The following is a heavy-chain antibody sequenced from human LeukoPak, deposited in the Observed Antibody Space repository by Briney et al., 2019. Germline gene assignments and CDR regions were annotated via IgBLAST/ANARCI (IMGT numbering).Heavy chain of an antibody. CDR1: GGSFSGYY. J-gene: IGHJ6*02. CDR2: INHSGST. D-gene: IGHD4-23*01. Sequence: PSETLSLTCAVYGGSFSGYYWSWIRQPPGKGLEWIGEINHSGSTNYNPSLKSRVTISVDTSKNQFSLKLSSVTAADTAVYYCARGVTVADYYYYYGMDVWGQGTTVTVSS. V-gene: IGHV4-34*01. CDR3: ARGVTVADYYYYYGMDV.